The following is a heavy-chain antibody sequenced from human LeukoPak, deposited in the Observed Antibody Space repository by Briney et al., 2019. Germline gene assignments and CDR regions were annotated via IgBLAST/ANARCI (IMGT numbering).Heavy chain of an antibody. CDR1: GGSISSNNW. CDR3: ARGGRPSTFDL. Sequence: KSSETLSLTRAVSGGSISSNNWWSWVRQPPGKGLEWIGEIYHSGSTNYNPSLKSRVTISVDKSKNQFSLKLNSVTAADTAVYYCARGGRPSTFDLWGRGTLVSVSS. V-gene: IGHV4-4*02. J-gene: IGHJ2*01. CDR2: IYHSGST.